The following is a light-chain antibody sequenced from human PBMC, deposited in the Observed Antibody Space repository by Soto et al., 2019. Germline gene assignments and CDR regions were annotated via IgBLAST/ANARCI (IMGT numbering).Light chain of an antibody. V-gene: IGLV2-14*01. CDR2: EVS. CDR3: SSYSTTNILV. J-gene: IGLJ1*01. Sequence: QSVLTQPASVSGSPGQSITISCTGTSSDVGGYNYVYWYQQHPGKAPKLMIYEVSNRPSGVSNRFSGSKSGNTASLTISGLQAEDEADYYCSSYSTTNILVFGSGTKLTVL. CDR1: SSDVGGYNY.